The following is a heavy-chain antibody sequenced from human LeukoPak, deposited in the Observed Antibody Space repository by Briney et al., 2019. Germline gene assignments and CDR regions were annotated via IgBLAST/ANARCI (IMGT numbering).Heavy chain of an antibody. CDR1: GDSISSSDYY. CDR3: ARGHYYDSSGYPGSY. CDR2: IYYSGST. Sequence: SETLSLTCTVSGDSISSSDYYWSWIRQPPGKGLEWIGYIYYSGSTYYNPSLKSRVTISVDTSKNQFSLKLSSVTAADTAVYYCARGHYYDSSGYPGSYWGQGTLVTVSS. D-gene: IGHD3-22*01. V-gene: IGHV4-30-4*08. J-gene: IGHJ4*02.